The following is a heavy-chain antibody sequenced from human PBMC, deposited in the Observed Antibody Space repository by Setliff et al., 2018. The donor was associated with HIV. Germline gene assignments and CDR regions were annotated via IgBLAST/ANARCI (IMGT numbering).Heavy chain of an antibody. Sequence: PSETLSLTCTVSGGSFSDYYWTWIRPPPNEGLEWIGEINDRGNTNYMPSLRSRVTISVDTSKNQFSLKLTSVTAADSAIYYCARGRHIETTIPLDHWGQGTLVTVSS. D-gene: IGHD5-12*01. CDR2: INDRGNT. J-gene: IGHJ4*02. CDR3: ARGRHIETTIPLDH. V-gene: IGHV4-34*01. CDR1: GGSFSDYY.